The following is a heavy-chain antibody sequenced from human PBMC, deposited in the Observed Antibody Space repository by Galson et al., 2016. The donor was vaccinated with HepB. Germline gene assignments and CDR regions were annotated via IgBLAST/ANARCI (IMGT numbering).Heavy chain of an antibody. V-gene: IGHV3-7*01. CDR2: IKPDGSEK. Sequence: SLRLSCADSTFTFSNYWTTWVRQAPGEGLEWVANIKPDGSEKYYVDSVKGRFTISRDNAKNSLYLQMNSLRAEDTAVYYCARPAERWLQPRGAFDSWGQGTLVTVAS. J-gene: IGHJ5*01. D-gene: IGHD5-24*01. CDR1: TFTFSNYW. CDR3: ARPAERWLQPRGAFDS.